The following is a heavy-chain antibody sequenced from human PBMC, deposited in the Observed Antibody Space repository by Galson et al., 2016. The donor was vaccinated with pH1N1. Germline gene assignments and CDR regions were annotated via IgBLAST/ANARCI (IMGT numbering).Heavy chain of an antibody. CDR1: GFTFSSYW. V-gene: IGHV3-9*01. Sequence: SLRLSCAASGFTFSSYWMHWVRQAPGKGLEWVSGMSWNSGSIAYADSVKGRFTVSRDNAKNSLYLQMNSLRAEDTALYYCAKESGYNYGPLDYWGQGTLVTVSS. D-gene: IGHD5-18*01. CDR2: MSWNSGSI. J-gene: IGHJ4*02. CDR3: AKESGYNYGPLDY.